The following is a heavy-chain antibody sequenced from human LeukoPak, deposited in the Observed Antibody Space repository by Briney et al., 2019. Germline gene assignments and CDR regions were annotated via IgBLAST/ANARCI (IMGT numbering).Heavy chain of an antibody. Sequence: PSETLSLTCTVSGGSISSYYWSWIRQPPGKGLEWIGYIYNSGSTNYNPSLKGRVTTSVDTPKNQVSLKLSSVTAADTAVYYCASITGTTVIWGQGTLVTVSS. CDR2: IYNSGST. CDR1: GGSISSYY. CDR3: ASITGTTVI. D-gene: IGHD1-7*01. V-gene: IGHV4-59*01. J-gene: IGHJ4*02.